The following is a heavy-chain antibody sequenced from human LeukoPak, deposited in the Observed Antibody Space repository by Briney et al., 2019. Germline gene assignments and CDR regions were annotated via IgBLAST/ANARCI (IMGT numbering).Heavy chain of an antibody. CDR1: GFTFNDSG. J-gene: IGHJ4*02. V-gene: IGHV3-20*04. Sequence: GGSLRLSCVASGFTFNDSGMSWVRQAPGTGLEWISGINWNGRSRGYADSVKGRFTISRDNAKNSLYLEMNSLRAEDTALYFCARPLGITGTTPFDFWGQGTRVTVSS. D-gene: IGHD1-7*01. CDR3: ARPLGITGTTPFDF. CDR2: INWNGRSR.